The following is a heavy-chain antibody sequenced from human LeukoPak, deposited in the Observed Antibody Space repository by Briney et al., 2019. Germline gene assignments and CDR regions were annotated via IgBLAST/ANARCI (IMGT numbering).Heavy chain of an antibody. CDR1: GYTFTSYA. D-gene: IGHD3-10*01. Sequence: ASVKVSCKASGYTFTSYAMNWVRRAPGQGLEWMGWINTNTGNPTYAQGFTGRFVFSLDTSVSTAYLQISSLKAEDTAVYYCARCLGVYYGSGSYYNPLRYWGQGTLVTVSS. CDR3: ARCLGVYYGSGSYYNPLRY. V-gene: IGHV7-4-1*02. J-gene: IGHJ4*02. CDR2: INTNTGNP.